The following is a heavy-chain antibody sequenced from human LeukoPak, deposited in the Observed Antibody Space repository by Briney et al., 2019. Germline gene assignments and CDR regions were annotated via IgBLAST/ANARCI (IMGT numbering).Heavy chain of an antibody. D-gene: IGHD6-13*01. CDR3: ARPMGSSSWYYFDY. CDR2: IIPILGIA. V-gene: IGHV1-69*04. Sequence: GASVKVSCKASGGTFSSYAISWVRQAPGQGLEWMGRIIPILGIANYAQKFQGRVTMTRDTPISTAYMELSRLRSDDTAVYYCARPMGSSSWYYFDYWGQGTLVTVSS. CDR1: GGTFSSYA. J-gene: IGHJ4*02.